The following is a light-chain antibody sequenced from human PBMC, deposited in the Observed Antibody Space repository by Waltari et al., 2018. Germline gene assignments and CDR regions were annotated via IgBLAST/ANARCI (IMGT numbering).Light chain of an antibody. CDR1: SGHSNYV. CDR3: HTWGTGXXWV. J-gene: IGLJ3*02. Sequence: QLVLTXSPSAXASXGASVNXTCSLSSGHSNYVIAWHQQQPEKGPRYLKKVKSXGSHSKGDGIXXRXSGXSSGAXRHLTISSLQSEDEADYXCHTWGTGXXWVFGXGTXLTVL. V-gene: IGLV4-69*02. CDR2: VKSXGSH.